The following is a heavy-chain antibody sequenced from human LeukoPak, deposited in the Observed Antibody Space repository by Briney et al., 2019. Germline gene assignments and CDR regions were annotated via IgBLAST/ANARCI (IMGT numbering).Heavy chain of an antibody. CDR3: ARGTYDSSGYDPENWFDP. V-gene: IGHV1-2*02. CDR1: GYTFTSNY. CDR2: INPNSGGT. D-gene: IGHD3-22*01. J-gene: IGHJ5*02. Sequence: ASVKVSCKAFGYTFTSNYMHWVRQAPGQGLEWMGWINPNSGGTNYAQKFQGRVTMTRDTSISTAYMELSRLRSDDTAVYYCARGTYDSSGYDPENWFDPWGQGTLVTVSS.